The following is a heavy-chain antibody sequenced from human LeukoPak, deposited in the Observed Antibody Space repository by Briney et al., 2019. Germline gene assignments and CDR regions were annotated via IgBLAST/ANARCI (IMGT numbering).Heavy chain of an antibody. CDR1: GGAFSCYY. Sequence: SETLSLICAVYGGAFSCYYWNWIRQPPGKGLEWIGEINHRGITNYKSSLKSRVTISLDTSKNQFSLKLTSVTAADTAVYYCARVNSGVVVITDYYFYYMDVWGKGTTVTVSS. CDR3: ARVNSGVVVITDYYFYYMDV. V-gene: IGHV4-34*01. D-gene: IGHD3-22*01. CDR2: INHRGIT. J-gene: IGHJ6*03.